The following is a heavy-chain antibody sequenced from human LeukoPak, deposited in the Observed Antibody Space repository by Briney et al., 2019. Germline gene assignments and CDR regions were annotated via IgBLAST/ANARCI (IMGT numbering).Heavy chain of an antibody. CDR1: GFNFSTYW. Sequence: GGSLRLSCAASGFNFSTYWMTWVRQAPGKGLEWVAKIKQDGSEKSYVDSVKGRFTISRDNAKNSLYLQINSLRAEDTAVYYCARGLLAAPGIDYWGQGALVTVSS. D-gene: IGHD6-13*01. CDR3: ARGLLAAPGIDY. V-gene: IGHV3-7*04. J-gene: IGHJ4*02. CDR2: IKQDGSEK.